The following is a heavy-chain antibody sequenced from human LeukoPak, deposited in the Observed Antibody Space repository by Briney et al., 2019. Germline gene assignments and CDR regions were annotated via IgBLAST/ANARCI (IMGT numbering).Heavy chain of an antibody. Sequence: PGGSLRLSCAAAGFTFSSYAMNWVRQAPGKGLEWVSGISATGGSTSYADSVKGRFTISRDNSKNTLYLQMHSLRAEDTAVYYCAKGLSVVRYGSGYFDYWGQGTLVTVSS. D-gene: IGHD3-10*01. V-gene: IGHV3-23*01. CDR2: ISATGGST. J-gene: IGHJ4*02. CDR1: GFTFSSYA. CDR3: AKGLSVVRYGSGYFDY.